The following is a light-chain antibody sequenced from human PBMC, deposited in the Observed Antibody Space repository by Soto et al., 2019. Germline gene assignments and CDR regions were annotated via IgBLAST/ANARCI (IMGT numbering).Light chain of an antibody. CDR3: SSYTSSSTLEYV. Sequence: QSALTQPASVSGSPGQSITISCTVTSSDVGGYNYVSWYQQHPGKAPKLMIYEVSNRPSGVSNRFSGSKSGNTASLTISGLQAEDEADYYCSSYTSSSTLEYVFGTGTKVTVL. J-gene: IGLJ1*01. V-gene: IGLV2-14*01. CDR2: EVS. CDR1: SSDVGGYNY.